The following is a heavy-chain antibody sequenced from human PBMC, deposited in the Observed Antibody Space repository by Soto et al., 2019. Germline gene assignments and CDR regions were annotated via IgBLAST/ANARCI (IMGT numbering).Heavy chain of an antibody. CDR1: GFTFIDYS. V-gene: IGHV3-21*01. CDR3: ARGDARGYYYYGMDV. Sequence: PGGSLRLSCAASGFTFIDYSMNWVRQSPGKGLEWVSSIGTSSSYRYYADSVKGRFTISRDNAKNSLYLQMNSLRAEDTAVYYCARGDARGYYYYGMDVWGQGTTVTVSS. CDR2: IGTSSSYR. J-gene: IGHJ6*02. D-gene: IGHD3-16*01.